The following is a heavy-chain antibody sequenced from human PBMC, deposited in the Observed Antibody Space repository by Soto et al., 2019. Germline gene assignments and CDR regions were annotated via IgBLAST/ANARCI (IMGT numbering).Heavy chain of an antibody. CDR2: VSDDGASQ. CDR1: GFSFSNFG. D-gene: IGHD2-15*01. V-gene: IGHV3-30*18. CDR3: AKQFSFVVVLAAIDY. Sequence: QVQLVESGGGVVQPGKSLRLSCATSGFSFSNFGMHWVRQAPGKGLEWVAAVSDDGASQFYGDSVKGRFTVSRDNSKNNLYLQMNSLRADDTAVYYCAKQFSFVVVLAAIDYWGLGTLVTVSS. J-gene: IGHJ4*02.